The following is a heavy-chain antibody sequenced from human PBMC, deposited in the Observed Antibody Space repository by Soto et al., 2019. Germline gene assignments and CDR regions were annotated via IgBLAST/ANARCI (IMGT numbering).Heavy chain of an antibody. CDR2: IDGSGGIT. CDR1: GFTFGTTD. CDR3: VKNSGGFNT. J-gene: IGHJ4*02. D-gene: IGHD3-10*01. V-gene: IGHV3-23*01. Sequence: PGGSLRLSCAASGFTFGTTDMSWVRQAPGEGLEWVSTIDGSGGITYYADSVKGRFTISRDNSRNTVYLQMNSLRGDDTALYYCVKNSGGFNTWGQGGLVTVAS.